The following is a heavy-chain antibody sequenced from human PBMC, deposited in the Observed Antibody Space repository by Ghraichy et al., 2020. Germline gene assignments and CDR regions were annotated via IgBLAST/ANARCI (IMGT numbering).Heavy chain of an antibody. CDR1: GFTFGAYA. V-gene: IGHV3-23*01. J-gene: IGHJ6*02. CDR2: ISGSGGTT. Sequence: SCAASGFTFGAYAMSWVRQAPGKGLECVSLISGSGGTTYSADSVKGRFTISRDNSKNTVYLEMNSLRVDDTAVYFCAKWLSLSASTFYGMDVWGQGTTVTVSS. CDR3: AKWLSLSASTFYGMDV. D-gene: IGHD2/OR15-2a*01.